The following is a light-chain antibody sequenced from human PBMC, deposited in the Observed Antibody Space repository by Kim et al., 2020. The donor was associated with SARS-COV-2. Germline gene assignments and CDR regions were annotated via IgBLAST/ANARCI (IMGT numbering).Light chain of an antibody. V-gene: IGLV6-57*04. CDR2: EDN. J-gene: IGLJ2*01. CDR1: SGSIASNY. CDR3: QSYDSSNPC. Sequence: NFMLTQPHSVSESPGKTVTISCTRSSGSIASNYVQWYQQRPGSAPTTVIYEDNQRPSGVPDRFSGSIDSSSNSASLTISGLKTEDEADYYCQSYDSSNPCIGGGTQLTVL.